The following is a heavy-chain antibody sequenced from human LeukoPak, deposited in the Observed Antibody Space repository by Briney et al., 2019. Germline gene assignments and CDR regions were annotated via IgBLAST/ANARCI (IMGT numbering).Heavy chain of an antibody. V-gene: IGHV3-7*01. D-gene: IGHD3-10*02. Sequence: PGGSLRLSCAASGFIFSTYCMSWVRQAPAKGLEWVANINQDGSEKYYVDSVKGRFTISRDNAKNSLYLQMNSLRAEDTAVYYCAELGITMIGGVWGKGTTVTISS. CDR3: AELGITMIGGV. CDR2: INQDGSEK. CDR1: GFIFSTYC. J-gene: IGHJ6*04.